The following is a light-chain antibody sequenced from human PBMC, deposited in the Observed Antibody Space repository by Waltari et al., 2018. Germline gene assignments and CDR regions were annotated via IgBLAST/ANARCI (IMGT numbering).Light chain of an antibody. CDR1: SSDVGGYTF. V-gene: IGLV2-14*01. CDR3: ASYTTSTTWV. Sequence: QSALTQPASVSGSPGQSIPIPCPGTSSDVGGYTFVSWYQQYPGKAPQLGIYEVTNRPSGVSNRFSGSKSGNTASLTISGLQAEDEADYYCASYTTSTTWVFGGGTKLTVL. J-gene: IGLJ3*02. CDR2: EVT.